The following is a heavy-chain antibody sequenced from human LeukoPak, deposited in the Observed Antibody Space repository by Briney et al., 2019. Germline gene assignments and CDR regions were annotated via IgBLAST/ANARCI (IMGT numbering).Heavy chain of an antibody. J-gene: IGHJ6*02. V-gene: IGHV3-7*02. CDR2: INQAGSDK. CDR3: AKYRSGSYYGMDV. CDR1: GFSFNNYW. D-gene: IGHD3-10*01. Sequence: GGSLRLSCAASGFSFNNYWMGWVRQAPGKGLEWVANINQAGSDKYYLDSVKGRFTISRDNSKNTLYLQINSLRAEDTAVYYCAKYRSGSYYGMDVWGQGTTVTVSS.